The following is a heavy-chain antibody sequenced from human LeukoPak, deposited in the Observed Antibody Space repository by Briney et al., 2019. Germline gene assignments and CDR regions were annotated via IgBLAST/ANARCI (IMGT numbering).Heavy chain of an antibody. CDR1: GFTFTNCA. D-gene: IGHD2-15*01. V-gene: IGHV3-23*01. Sequence: GGSLRLSCAASGFTFTNCAMSWVRQAPGKGLEWVSGMSGRGVSTYYADSVKGRFTISSDNSKNTLYLQMNSLRAEDTAIYYCAKDCNGGNCYIDYWGQGTLVTVAS. CDR3: AKDCNGGNCYIDY. CDR2: MSGRGVST. J-gene: IGHJ4*02.